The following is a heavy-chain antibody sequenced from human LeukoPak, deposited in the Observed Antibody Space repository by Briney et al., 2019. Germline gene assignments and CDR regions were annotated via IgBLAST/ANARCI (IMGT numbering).Heavy chain of an antibody. Sequence: SETLSLTCAVYGGSFSGYYWNWIRQSPGKGLEWIGSIYYSGSTYYNPSLKSRVTISVDTSKNQFSLKLSSVTAADTAVYYCARERQLEAWDYWGQGTLVTVSS. CDR2: IYYSGST. CDR1: GGSFSGYY. CDR3: ARERQLEAWDY. J-gene: IGHJ4*02. D-gene: IGHD6-13*01. V-gene: IGHV4-34*01.